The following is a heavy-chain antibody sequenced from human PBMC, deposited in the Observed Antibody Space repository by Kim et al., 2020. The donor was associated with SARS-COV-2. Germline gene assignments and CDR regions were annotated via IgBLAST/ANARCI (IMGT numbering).Heavy chain of an antibody. V-gene: IGHV4-39*01. CDR3: ARTSGWYLGEGEIDDAFDI. CDR2: IYYSGST. Sequence: SETLSLTCTVSGGSISSSSYYWGWIRQPPGKGLEWIGSIYYSGSTYYNPSLKSRVTISVDTSKNQFSLKLSSVTAADTAVYYCARTSGWYLGEGEIDDAFDIWGQGTMVTVSS. D-gene: IGHD6-19*01. CDR1: GGSISSSSYY. J-gene: IGHJ3*02.